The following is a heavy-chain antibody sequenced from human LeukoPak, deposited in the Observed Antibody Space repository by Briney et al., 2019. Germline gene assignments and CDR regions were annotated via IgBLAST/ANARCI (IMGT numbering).Heavy chain of an antibody. CDR2: ISGSGGST. V-gene: IGHV3-23*01. D-gene: IGHD6-19*01. CDR1: GFTFSSYA. J-gene: IGHJ4*02. Sequence: PGGSLRLSCAAPGFTFSSYAMSWVRQAPGKGLEWVSAISGSGGSTYYADSVKGRFTISRDNSKNTLYLQMNSLRAEDRAVYYCAKRSPGIAVAGPFDYWGQGTLVTVSS. CDR3: AKRSPGIAVAGPFDY.